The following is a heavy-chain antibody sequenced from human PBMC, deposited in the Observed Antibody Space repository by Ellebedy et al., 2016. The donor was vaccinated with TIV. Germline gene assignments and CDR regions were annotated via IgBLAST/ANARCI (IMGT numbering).Heavy chain of an antibody. CDR3: ARGGYCSSTTCENYDGLDV. D-gene: IGHD2-2*03. V-gene: IGHV3-9*01. Sequence: SLKISXAASGFTFDDYAMHWVRQAPGKGLEWVSGISWNSGSIGYADSVKGRFTISRDNSKNTLYLQMNSLRAEDTAIYTCARGGYCSSTTCENYDGLDVWGQGTTVTVSS. CDR2: ISWNSGSI. CDR1: GFTFDDYA. J-gene: IGHJ6*02.